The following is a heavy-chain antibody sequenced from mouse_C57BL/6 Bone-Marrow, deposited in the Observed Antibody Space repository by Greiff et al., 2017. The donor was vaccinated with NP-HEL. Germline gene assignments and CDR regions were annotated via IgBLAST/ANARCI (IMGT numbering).Heavy chain of an antibody. CDR1: GFNIKDYY. V-gene: IGHV14-2*01. CDR3: ARDPMGKGAMDY. Sequence: VQLQQSGAELVKPGASVKLSCTASGFNIKDYYMHWVKQRTEQGLEWIGRIDPEDGDTKYAPKFQGKATITADTSSNTAYLQLSSLTSEDTAVYYCARDPMGKGAMDYWGQGTSVTVSS. J-gene: IGHJ4*01. CDR2: IDPEDGDT. D-gene: IGHD1-1*02.